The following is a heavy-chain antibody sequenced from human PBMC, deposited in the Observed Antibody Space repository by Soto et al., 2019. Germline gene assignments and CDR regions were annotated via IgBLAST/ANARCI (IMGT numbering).Heavy chain of an antibody. CDR2: TSIDNGHT. CDR1: GYTFTASG. Sequence: QVQLVQSGPEVQKPGASLKVSCKASGYTFTASGISWVRQAPGQGLEWMGWTSIDNGHTEYSPKCRGRVVMTTDTAADTVYLELKSLRPDDAALYYCARWDDYGASDQYHFEQWGQGPLVTVAS. V-gene: IGHV1-18*01. J-gene: IGHJ4*02. D-gene: IGHD4-17*01. CDR3: ARWDDYGASDQYHFEQ.